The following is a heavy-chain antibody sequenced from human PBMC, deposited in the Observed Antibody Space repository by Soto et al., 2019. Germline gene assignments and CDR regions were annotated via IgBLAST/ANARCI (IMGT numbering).Heavy chain of an antibody. CDR3: ARYCSGGTCYHHYYHYGLDV. Sequence: EAQLVESGGGVVQPGGSLRLSCAASGFTFNTYGMNWVRQAPGKGLEWVSYISGSTTRIYYADSVEGRFTISRDNAENSLSLQMNSLRDEDTAVYYCARYCSGGTCYHHYYHYGLDVWGQGTTVTVSS. J-gene: IGHJ6*02. V-gene: IGHV3-48*02. D-gene: IGHD2-15*01. CDR2: ISGSTTRI. CDR1: GFTFNTYG.